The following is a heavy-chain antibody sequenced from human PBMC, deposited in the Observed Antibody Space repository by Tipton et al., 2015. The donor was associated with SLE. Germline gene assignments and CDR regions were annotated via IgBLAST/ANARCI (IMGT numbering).Heavy chain of an antibody. CDR1: GFTFSSYD. CDR2: ISGSLGNT. Sequence: SLRLSCTGSGFTFSSYDMSWVRQAPGKGLEWVSSISGSLGNTYYADSVKGRVTISRDNAKNSLYLQMNSLRAEDTAVYYCARLFGIAVAGDHYYYGMDVWGQGTTVTVSS. D-gene: IGHD6-19*01. V-gene: IGHV3-23*01. J-gene: IGHJ6*02. CDR3: ARLFGIAVAGDHYYYGMDV.